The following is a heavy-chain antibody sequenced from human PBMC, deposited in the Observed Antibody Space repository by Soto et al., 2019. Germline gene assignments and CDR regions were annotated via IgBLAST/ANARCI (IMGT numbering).Heavy chain of an antibody. CDR2: IIPIFGTA. CDR3: ASSTYDSSGYYYNYYYYGMDV. D-gene: IGHD3-22*01. Sequence: QVQLVQSGAEVKKPGSSVKVSCTASGGTFSSYAISWVRQAPGQGLEWMGGIIPIFGTANYAQKFQGRVTITADKSTSTAYMELSSLRSEDTAVYYCASSTYDSSGYYYNYYYYGMDVWGQGTTVTVSS. CDR1: GGTFSSYA. J-gene: IGHJ6*02. V-gene: IGHV1-69*06.